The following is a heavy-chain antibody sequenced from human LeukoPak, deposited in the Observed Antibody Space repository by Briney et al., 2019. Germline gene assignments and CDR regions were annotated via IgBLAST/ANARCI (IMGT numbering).Heavy chain of an antibody. CDR3: ARKGYSYGSPPGRDV. J-gene: IGHJ6*02. V-gene: IGHV4-59*01. CDR1: GGSISSYY. CDR2: IYYSGST. Sequence: SETLSLTCTVSGGSISSYYWSWIRQPPGKGLEWIGYIYYSGSTNYNPSLKSRVTISVDTSKNQFSLKLSSVTAADTAVYYCARKGYSYGSPPGRDVWGQGTTVTVSS. D-gene: IGHD5-18*01.